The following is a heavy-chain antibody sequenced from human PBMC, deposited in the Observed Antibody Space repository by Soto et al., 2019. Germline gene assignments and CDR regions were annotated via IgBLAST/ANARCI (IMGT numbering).Heavy chain of an antibody. V-gene: IGHV3-21*01. Sequence: GGSLRLSCAASGFTFSSYSMNWVRQAPGKGLEWVSSISSSSSYIYYADSVKGRFTISRDNAKNSLYLQMNSLRAEDTAVYYCARDQSRGTDCSSTSCYAGAFDIWGQGTMVTVSS. CDR3: ARDQSRGTDCSSTSCYAGAFDI. D-gene: IGHD2-2*01. CDR2: ISSSSSYI. CDR1: GFTFSSYS. J-gene: IGHJ3*02.